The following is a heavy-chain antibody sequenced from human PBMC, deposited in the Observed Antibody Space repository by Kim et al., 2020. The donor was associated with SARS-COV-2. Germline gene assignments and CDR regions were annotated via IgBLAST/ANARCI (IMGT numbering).Heavy chain of an antibody. CDR3: ATEGMYSSSWYGNSGYYYGMDV. J-gene: IGHJ6*02. D-gene: IGHD6-13*01. CDR1: GYTFTSYG. CDR2: ISAYNGNT. Sequence: ASVKVSCKASGYTFTSYGISWVRHAPGQWLEWMGWISAYNGNTNYAQKLPGRVTMTTDTSPRTAYMGLRSLRSDDTAVYYCATEGMYSSSWYGNSGYYYGMDVWGQGTPVTVSS. V-gene: IGHV1-18*01.